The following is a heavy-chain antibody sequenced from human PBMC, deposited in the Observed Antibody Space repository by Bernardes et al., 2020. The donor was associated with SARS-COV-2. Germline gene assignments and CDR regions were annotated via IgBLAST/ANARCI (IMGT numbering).Heavy chain of an antibody. Sequence: GGSLRLSCAASGFTVRNTYMSWVRQAPGPGLEWVSVLYRGGDTYYADSVKGRFTISRDNSKNTLFLQMNSLRAEDTAVYYCARAHQDSSGAHLPDYWGQGTLVTVSS. V-gene: IGHV3-66*01. CDR3: ARAHQDSSGAHLPDY. CDR1: GFTVRNTY. D-gene: IGHD2-15*01. J-gene: IGHJ4*02. CDR2: LYRGGDT.